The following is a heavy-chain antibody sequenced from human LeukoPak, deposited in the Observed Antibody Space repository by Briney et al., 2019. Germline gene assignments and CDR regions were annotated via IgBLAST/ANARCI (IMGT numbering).Heavy chain of an antibody. Sequence: SQTLSLTCAVSGGSISSGGYSWSWIRQPPGKGLEWIGYIYHSGSTYYNPSLKSRVTISVDRSKNQFSLKLSSVTVADTAVYYCARGSEGDYFDYWGQGTLVTVSS. D-gene: IGHD3-10*01. CDR3: ARGSEGDYFDY. CDR1: GGSISSGGYS. CDR2: IYHSGST. J-gene: IGHJ4*02. V-gene: IGHV4-30-2*01.